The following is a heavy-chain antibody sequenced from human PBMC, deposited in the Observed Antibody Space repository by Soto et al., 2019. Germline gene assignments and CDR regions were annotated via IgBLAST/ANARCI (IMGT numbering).Heavy chain of an antibody. D-gene: IGHD3-10*01. Sequence: SETLSLTCAVYGGSFSGYYWSWIRQPPGKGLEWIGEINRSGSTNYNPSLKSRVTISVDTSKNQFSLKLSSVTAADTAVYYCARGRRDYYGSGSYYGWFDPWGQGTLVTVSS. CDR1: GGSFSGYY. V-gene: IGHV4-34*01. J-gene: IGHJ5*02. CDR3: ARGRRDYYGSGSYYGWFDP. CDR2: INRSGST.